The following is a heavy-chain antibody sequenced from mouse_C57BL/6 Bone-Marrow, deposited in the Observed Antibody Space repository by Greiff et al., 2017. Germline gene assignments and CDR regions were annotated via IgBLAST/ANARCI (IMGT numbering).Heavy chain of an antibody. Sequence: EVMLVESGGDLVKPGGSLKLSCAASGFTFSSYGMSWVRQTPDKRLEWVATISSGGSYTYYPDSVKGRFPTSRDNAKNTLYLQMSSLKSEDTAMYYCARLHWYFDVWGTGTTVTVSS. J-gene: IGHJ1*03. CDR1: GFTFSSYG. CDR3: ARLHWYFDV. CDR2: ISSGGSYT. V-gene: IGHV5-6*01.